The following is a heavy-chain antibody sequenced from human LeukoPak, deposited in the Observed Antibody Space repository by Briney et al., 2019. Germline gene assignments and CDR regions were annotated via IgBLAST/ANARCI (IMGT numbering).Heavy chain of an antibody. Sequence: GGSLRLSCAASKFTFSTFAMSWVRQAPGKGLEWSSGISATGDSTYYADSVKGRFTISRDNSRNMVYLQMHSLRAEDTAVYYCANGNGQRFLEWLHEVHFDSWGHGTLVTVSS. J-gene: IGHJ4*01. D-gene: IGHD3-3*01. CDR2: ISATGDST. CDR3: ANGNGQRFLEWLHEVHFDS. CDR1: KFTFSTFA. V-gene: IGHV3-23*01.